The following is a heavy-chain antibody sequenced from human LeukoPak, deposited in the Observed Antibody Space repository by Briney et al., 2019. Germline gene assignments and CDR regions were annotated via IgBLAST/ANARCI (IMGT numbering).Heavy chain of an antibody. J-gene: IGHJ4*02. CDR1: GFTFSDYF. CDR3: ARDLAYGYEEFDY. CDR2: ISSSGSDT. D-gene: IGHD5-18*01. Sequence: GGSVRLSRAASGFTFSDYFMNWVRQAPGKGLEWVSYISSSGSDTTYADSVRGRFTVSRDNAMNSLYLQMNSLRAEDTAVYYCARDLAYGYEEFDYWGQGTLVTVSS. V-gene: IGHV3-11*05.